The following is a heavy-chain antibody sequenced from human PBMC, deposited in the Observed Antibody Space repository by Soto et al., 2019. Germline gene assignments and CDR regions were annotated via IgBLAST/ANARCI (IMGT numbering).Heavy chain of an antibody. D-gene: IGHD3-22*01. V-gene: IGHV1-18*01. CDR3: ARSLPHYDSNGYREYFQH. CDR1: GYTFTSYG. CDR2: ISAYNGNT. J-gene: IGHJ1*01. Sequence: GASVKVSCKASGYTFTSYGISWVRQAPGQGLEWMGWISAYNGNTNYAQKLQGRVTMTTDTSTSTAYMELRSLRSDDTAVYYCARSLPHYDSNGYREYFQHWGQGTLVTVSS.